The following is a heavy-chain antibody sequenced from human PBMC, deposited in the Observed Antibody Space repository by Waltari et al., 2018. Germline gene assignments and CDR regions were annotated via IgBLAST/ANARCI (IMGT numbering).Heavy chain of an antibody. CDR2: IIPILGIA. D-gene: IGHD2-15*01. CDR1: GGTFSSYA. CDR3: ATPPPYCSGGSCPYYYYMDV. V-gene: IGHV1-69*10. J-gene: IGHJ6*03. Sequence: QVQLVQSGAEVKKPGSSVKVSCKASGGTFSSYAISWVRQAPGQGLEWMGGIIPILGIANYAQKFQGRVTITADKSTSTAYMELSSLRSEDTAVYYCATPPPYCSGGSCPYYYYMDVWGKGTTVTVSS.